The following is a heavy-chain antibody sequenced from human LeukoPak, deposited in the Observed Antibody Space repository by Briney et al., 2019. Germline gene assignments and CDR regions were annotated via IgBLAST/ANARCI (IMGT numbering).Heavy chain of an antibody. CDR3: ARPLLHYYYYMDV. CDR2: IYYSGST. CDR1: GGSISSSSYY. V-gene: IGHV4-39*07. Sequence: PSETLSLTCTVSGGSISSSSYYWGWIRQPPGKGLEWIGSIYYSGSTYYNPSLKSRVTISVDTSKNQFSLKLSSVTAADTAVYYCARPLLHYYYYMDVWGKGTTVTVSS. J-gene: IGHJ6*03.